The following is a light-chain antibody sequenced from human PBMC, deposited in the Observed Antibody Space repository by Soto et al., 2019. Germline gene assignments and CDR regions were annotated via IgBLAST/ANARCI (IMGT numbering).Light chain of an antibody. CDR2: DAS. CDR1: QDISTY. Sequence: DIQMTQSPSSLSASVGDRVTITCQASQDISTYLNWYQQKPGKAPKLLIYDASNLETGVPSRFSGSGSGTDFALTITSLQPEDFATYYCQQSYNSPPITFGQGTRLEIK. CDR3: QQSYNSPPIT. V-gene: IGKV1-33*01. J-gene: IGKJ5*01.